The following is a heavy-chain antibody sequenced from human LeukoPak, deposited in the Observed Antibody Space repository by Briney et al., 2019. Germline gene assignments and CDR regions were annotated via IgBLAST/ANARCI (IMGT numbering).Heavy chain of an antibody. D-gene: IGHD6-6*01. CDR3: TRKPGAAPTVY. V-gene: IGHV3-66*01. CDR2: IYSGGTT. J-gene: IGHJ4*02. CDR1: GFTFSSYA. Sequence: GGSLRLSCAASGFTFSSYAMTWVRQAPGKGLESVSIIYSGGTTEYADSVKGRFTISRDNSKNTLYLQMNSLRAEDTAVYYCTRKPGAAPTVYWGQGTLVTVSS.